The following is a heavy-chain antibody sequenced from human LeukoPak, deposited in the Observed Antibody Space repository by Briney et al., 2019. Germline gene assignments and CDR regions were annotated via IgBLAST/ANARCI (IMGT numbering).Heavy chain of an antibody. J-gene: IGHJ3*02. CDR3: AREGIKYCTSTSCGDAFDI. CDR2: LSSSGSTI. CDR1: GFIFSDYY. Sequence: GGSLRLSCAASGFIFSDYYMSWIRQAPGKGLEWISYLSSSGSTIYYADSVKGRFTISRNNAKNSLYLQMDSLRAEDTAVYFCAREGIKYCTSTSCGDAFDIWGQGTMVTVSS. D-gene: IGHD2-2*01. V-gene: IGHV3-11*04.